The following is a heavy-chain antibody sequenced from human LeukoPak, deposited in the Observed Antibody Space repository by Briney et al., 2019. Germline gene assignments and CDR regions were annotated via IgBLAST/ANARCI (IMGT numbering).Heavy chain of an antibody. CDR1: GGTFSSYT. V-gene: IGHV1-69*02. CDR2: IIPILGIA. J-gene: IGHJ4*02. Sequence: ASVKVSCKASGGTFSSYTISWVRQAPGQGLEWMGRIIPILGIANYAQKFQGRVTITADKSTSTAYMELSSLRSEDTAVYYCARGDNYYGSGSYYNGVYWGQRTLVTVSS. CDR3: ARGDNYYGSGSYYNGVY. D-gene: IGHD3-10*01.